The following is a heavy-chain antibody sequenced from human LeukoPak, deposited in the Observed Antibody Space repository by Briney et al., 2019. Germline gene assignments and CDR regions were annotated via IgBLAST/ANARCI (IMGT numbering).Heavy chain of an antibody. CDR2: INHSGST. V-gene: IGHV4-34*01. J-gene: IGHJ4*02. D-gene: IGHD6-19*01. CDR3: ARGLLSVPYSSGWYSPRVPFDY. CDR1: GGSFSGYY. Sequence: SETLSLTCAVYGGSFSGYYWSWTRQPPGKGLEWIGEINHSGSTNYNPSLKSRVTISVDTSKNQFSLKLSSVTAADTAVYYCARGLLSVPYSSGWYSPRVPFDYWGQGTLVTVSS.